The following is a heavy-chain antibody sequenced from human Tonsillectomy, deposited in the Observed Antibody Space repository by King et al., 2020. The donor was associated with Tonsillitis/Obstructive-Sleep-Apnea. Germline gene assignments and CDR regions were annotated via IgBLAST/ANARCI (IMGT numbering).Heavy chain of an antibody. CDR3: ARDGGVDAFDI. J-gene: IGHJ3*02. CDR1: GGSISNYY. Sequence: QLQESGPGLVKPSETLSLTCTVSGGSISNYYWSWIRPPPGKRLEWIGYIYYSGSTNYNPSLKSRVTISVDTSKNQFSLRLSSVTAADTAVYYCARDGGVDAFDIWGQGTMVTVSS. V-gene: IGHV4-59*01. CDR2: IYYSGST. D-gene: IGHD3-10*01.